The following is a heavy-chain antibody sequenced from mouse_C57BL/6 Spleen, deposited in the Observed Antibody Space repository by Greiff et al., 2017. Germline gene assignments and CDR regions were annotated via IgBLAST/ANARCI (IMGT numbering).Heavy chain of an antibody. V-gene: IGHV1-64*01. CDR3: ARSPYYGSRGTYAMDY. Sequence: QVQLQQSGAELVKPGASVKLSCKASGYTFTSYWMHWVKQRPGQGLEWIGMIHPNSGSTNYNEKFKSKATLTVDKSSSTAYMQLSSLTSEDSAVYYCARSPYYGSRGTYAMDYWGQGTSVTVSS. CDR2: IHPNSGST. J-gene: IGHJ4*01. D-gene: IGHD1-1*01. CDR1: GYTFTSYW.